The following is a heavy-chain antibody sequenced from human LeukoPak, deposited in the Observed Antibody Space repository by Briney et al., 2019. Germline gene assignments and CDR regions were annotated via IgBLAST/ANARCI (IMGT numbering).Heavy chain of an antibody. CDR2: IYYSGST. D-gene: IGHD3-3*01. J-gene: IGHJ4*02. Sequence: SETLSLTCTVSGGSISSYYWSWIRQPPGKGLEWIGYIYYSGSTNYNPSLKSRVTISVDTSKNQFSLKLSSVTAADTALYYCARGSFWSGSYYFDYWGQGTLVTVSS. CDR3: ARGSFWSGSYYFDY. V-gene: IGHV4-59*01. CDR1: GGSISSYY.